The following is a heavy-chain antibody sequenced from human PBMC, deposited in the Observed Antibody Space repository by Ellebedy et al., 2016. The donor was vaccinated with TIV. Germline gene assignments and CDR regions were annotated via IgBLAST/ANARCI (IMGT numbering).Heavy chain of an antibody. CDR3: AGEFRYDFWRGPLDH. CDR1: LGSISSHY. V-gene: IGHV4-59*11. Sequence: SETLSLTYTISLGSISSHYWTWIRQPPGKGLEWIGDIYYTGSTSYSPSLTGRVPISIDTPKNQFSLKVTSVTAADTAVYYCAGEFRYDFWRGPLDHWGQGTLVTVSS. J-gene: IGHJ4*02. D-gene: IGHD3-3*01. CDR2: IYYTGST.